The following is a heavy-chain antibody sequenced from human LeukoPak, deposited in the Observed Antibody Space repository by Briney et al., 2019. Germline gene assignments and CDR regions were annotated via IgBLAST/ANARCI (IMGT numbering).Heavy chain of an antibody. J-gene: IGHJ4*02. D-gene: IGHD6-19*01. Sequence: SSETLSLTCGVYGGSFSGYYWSWIRQPPGKGLEWIGEINHSGSTNYNLSLKSRVTISVDTSKNQFSLKLSSVTAADTAVYYCARAGHGIAVYYFDYWGQGTLVTVSS. V-gene: IGHV4-34*01. CDR2: INHSGST. CDR1: GGSFSGYY. CDR3: ARAGHGIAVYYFDY.